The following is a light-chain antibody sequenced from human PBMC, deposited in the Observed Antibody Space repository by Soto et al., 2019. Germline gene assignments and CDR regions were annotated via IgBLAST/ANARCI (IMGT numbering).Light chain of an antibody. CDR1: QDISNY. V-gene: IGKV1-33*01. CDR2: DAS. J-gene: IGKJ4*01. CDR3: QQHDNLPLT. Sequence: DIQMTQSPSSLSASIGDRVIITCQASQDISNYLNWYQQKPGKAPKLLIFDASNLETGVPTRFSGSGSGTDFTFTISSLQAEDIATYYCQQHDNLPLTFAGGTKVEIK.